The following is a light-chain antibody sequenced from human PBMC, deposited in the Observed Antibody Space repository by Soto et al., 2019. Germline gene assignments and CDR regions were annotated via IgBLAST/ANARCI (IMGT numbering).Light chain of an antibody. V-gene: IGKV2-24*01. J-gene: IGKJ2*01. CDR1: QSLLHADGQTY. CDR3: MQATHYRPYT. CDR2: RVS. Sequence: DVVLTQIPLSSLVTVGQSASISCRSSQSLLHADGQTYLSWFHQKPGQPPRLLIHRVSNRFSGVPERISGSGAGTDFTLTISGVEPEAVGIYFCMQATHYRPYTFGQGTKLEI.